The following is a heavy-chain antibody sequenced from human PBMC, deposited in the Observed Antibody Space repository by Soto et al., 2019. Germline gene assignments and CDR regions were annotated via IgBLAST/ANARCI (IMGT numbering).Heavy chain of an antibody. J-gene: IGHJ6*02. CDR1: GGSISSGGYY. V-gene: IGHV4-31*03. D-gene: IGHD5-18*01. CDR2: IYYSGST. CDR3: ARDRSGYSYGYPRPHYYGMDV. Sequence: KPSETLSLTCTVSGGSISSGGYYWSWIRQHPGKGLEWIGYIYYSGSTYYNPSLKSRVTISVDTSKNQFSLKLSSVTAADTAVYYCARDRSGYSYGYPRPHYYGMDVWGQGTTVTVS.